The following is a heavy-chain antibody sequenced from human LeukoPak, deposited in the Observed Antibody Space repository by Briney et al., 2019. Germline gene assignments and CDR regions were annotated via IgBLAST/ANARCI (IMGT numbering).Heavy chain of an antibody. CDR1: RFTFSSYA. Sequence: GGSLRLSCAASRFTFSSYAMSWVRQAPGKGLEWVSAISGSGGRTYYADSVKGRFTVSRDNSKNTLYLQMNSLRAEDTAVYYCAKTDSSDYSYYFDYWGQGTLVTVSS. CDR2: ISGSGGRT. D-gene: IGHD3-22*01. CDR3: AKTDSSDYSYYFDY. V-gene: IGHV3-23*01. J-gene: IGHJ4*02.